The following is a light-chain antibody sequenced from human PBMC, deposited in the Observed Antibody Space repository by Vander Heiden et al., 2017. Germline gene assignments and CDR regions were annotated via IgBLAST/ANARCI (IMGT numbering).Light chain of an antibody. CDR1: SSDVVAYNY. J-gene: IGLJ2*01. V-gene: IGLV2-14*01. CDR3: TSYTANSTVV. Sequence: QSALSQPAFVPGSPAKSITISFTATSSDVVAYNYVPWYQHHPGKAPKLLIYEVSNRPSGVSHRFSGSKSDNTASLTISGLQAEDEADYYCTSYTANSTVVFGGGTKLTVL. CDR2: EVS.